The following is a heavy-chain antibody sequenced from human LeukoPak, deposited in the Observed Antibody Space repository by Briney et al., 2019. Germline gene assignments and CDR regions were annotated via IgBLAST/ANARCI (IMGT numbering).Heavy chain of an antibody. V-gene: IGHV4-59*08. CDR1: GGSISNYY. D-gene: IGHD3-10*02. CDR3: ARRHSSAYVADY. Sequence: SETLSLTCTVSGGSISNYYWSWIRQSPGNRLEWVGYINYSGSTDYNPSLKSRVTMSVDTSKNHFSLKLSSVTAADTAVYYCARRHSSAYVADYWGQGTLVTVSS. J-gene: IGHJ4*02. CDR2: INYSGST.